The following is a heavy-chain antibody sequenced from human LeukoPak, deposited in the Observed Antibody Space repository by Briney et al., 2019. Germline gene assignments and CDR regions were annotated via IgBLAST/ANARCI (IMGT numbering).Heavy chain of an antibody. J-gene: IGHJ3*02. D-gene: IGHD1-26*01. V-gene: IGHV3-33*01. Sequence: GGSLRLSCAASRFTFSSYVMHWVRQAPGKGLEWAALIWYDGDNKYYSDSVKGRFTISRDNSKNTLYLQMNSLRAEDTAVYYCARGGSPPEALGDALNIWGQGTMVTVSS. CDR3: ARGGSPPEALGDALNI. CDR2: IWYDGDNK. CDR1: RFTFSSYV.